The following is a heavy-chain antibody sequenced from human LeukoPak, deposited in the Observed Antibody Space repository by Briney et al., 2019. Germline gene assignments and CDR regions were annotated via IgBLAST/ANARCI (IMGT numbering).Heavy chain of an antibody. CDR1: GYTFTSYG. D-gene: IGHD3-10*01. J-gene: IGHJ3*02. CDR2: ISAYNGNT. Sequence: GASVKVSCKASGYTFTSYGISWVRQAPGQGLEWMGWISAYNGNTNYAQKLQGRVTMTTDTSTSTAYMELRRLRSDGPAVNYCAKVVVDYYGSGAVLGFFDIWGQGTMVTVSS. V-gene: IGHV1-18*01. CDR3: AKVVVDYYGSGAVLGFFDI.